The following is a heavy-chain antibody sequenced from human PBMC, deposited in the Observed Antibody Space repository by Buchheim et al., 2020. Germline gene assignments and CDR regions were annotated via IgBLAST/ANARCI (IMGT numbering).Heavy chain of an antibody. CDR1: GGSISSSNW. Sequence: QVPLQESGPGLVKPSGTLSLTCAVSGGSISSSNWWSWVRQPPGKGLEWIGEIYHSGSTNYNPSLKSRVTISVDKSKNQFSLKLSSVTAADTAVYYCAREGVGYCSGGSCYSFYYGMDVWGQGTT. CDR2: IYHSGST. CDR3: AREGVGYCSGGSCYSFYYGMDV. D-gene: IGHD2-15*01. J-gene: IGHJ6*02. V-gene: IGHV4-4*02.